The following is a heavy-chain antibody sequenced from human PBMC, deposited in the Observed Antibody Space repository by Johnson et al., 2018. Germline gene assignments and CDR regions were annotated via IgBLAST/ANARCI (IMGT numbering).Heavy chain of an antibody. Sequence: QVQLVESGGGVVQPGRSLRLSCTTSGFNFRTFGMHWVRQAPGNGLEWVAVIWWDGSKKYYGDAVKGRFNISRDNSKSTVFLQMDSLTAEGKGIYYCARGKGDSSGGFDYWGRGTLVTVSS. CDR2: IWWDGSKK. V-gene: IGHV3-33*01. J-gene: IGHJ4*02. CDR3: ARGKGDSSGGFDY. CDR1: GFNFRTFG. D-gene: IGHD3-22*01.